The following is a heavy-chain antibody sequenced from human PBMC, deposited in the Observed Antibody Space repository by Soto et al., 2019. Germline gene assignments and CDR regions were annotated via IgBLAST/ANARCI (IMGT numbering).Heavy chain of an antibody. CDR3: ARRANWFDP. CDR1: GGSISSSSYY. V-gene: IGHV4-39*01. CDR2: IYYSGST. J-gene: IGHJ5*02. Sequence: QLQLQESGPGLVKPSETLSLTCTVSGGSISSSSYYWGWIRQPPGKGLEWIGSIYYSGSTYYNPSLKGRVTISVDTSKNQFSLKPSSVTAADTAVYYCARRANWFDPWGQGTLVTVSS.